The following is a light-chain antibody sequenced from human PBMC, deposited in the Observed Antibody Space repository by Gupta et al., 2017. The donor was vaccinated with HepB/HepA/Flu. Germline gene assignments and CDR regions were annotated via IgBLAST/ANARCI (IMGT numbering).Light chain of an antibody. CDR1: QSISDY. CDR3: QQTYSSPA. J-gene: IGKJ1*01. Sequence: DIQMTQSPSSLSASVGDRVTITCRASQSISDYLNWYQQKPGKAPNLLIYDASSLQSGVPSRFSGSGSGTDFTLTISSLQPEDFATYYCQQTYSSPAFGQGTKVEIK. CDR2: DAS. V-gene: IGKV1-39*01.